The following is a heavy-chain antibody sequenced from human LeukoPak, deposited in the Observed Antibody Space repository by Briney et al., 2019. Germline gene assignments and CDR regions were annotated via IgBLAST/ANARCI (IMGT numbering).Heavy chain of an antibody. CDR3: ARGSPGY. CDR1: GFTFSNYE. J-gene: IGHJ4*02. V-gene: IGHV3-48*03. Sequence: PGVSLRLSCAASGFTFSNYEMNWVRQARGKGLEWVSYITSSGNTIYYANSVKGRFTISRDNAKNSLYLQMNSLRAEDTAVYYCARGSPGYWGQGTLVTVSS. CDR2: ITSSGNTI.